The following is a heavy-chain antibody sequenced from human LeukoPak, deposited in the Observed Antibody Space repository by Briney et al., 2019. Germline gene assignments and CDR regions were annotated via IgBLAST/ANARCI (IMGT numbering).Heavy chain of an antibody. CDR1: GFTFDDYG. J-gene: IGHJ6*03. CDR2: INWNDGRT. V-gene: IGHV3-20*04. Sequence: PGGSLRLSCVASGFTFDDYGMSWVRQAPGKGLEWVSGINWNDGRTGYADSVKGRFIISRDNAKKSLYLQMNSLRVEDTALYYCARGSPRSGSYYYYYYYLDVWGKGTTVTVSS. D-gene: IGHD1-26*01. CDR3: ARGSPRSGSYYYYYYYLDV.